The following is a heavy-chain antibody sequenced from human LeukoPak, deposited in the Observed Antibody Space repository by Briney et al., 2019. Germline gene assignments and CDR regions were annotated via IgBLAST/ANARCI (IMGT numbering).Heavy chain of an antibody. CDR3: IVFGDSNH. Sequence: PGGSLRLSCAASGFTFSGCAMSWVRQAPGKGLEWVSAIHTSGDTCYADSVKGRLTISRDTSKNTLYLQINSLRVEDTAVYYCIVFGDSNHWGQGTLVTVSS. CDR1: GFTFSGCA. D-gene: IGHD4-17*01. CDR2: IHTSGDT. J-gene: IGHJ5*02. V-gene: IGHV3-23*01.